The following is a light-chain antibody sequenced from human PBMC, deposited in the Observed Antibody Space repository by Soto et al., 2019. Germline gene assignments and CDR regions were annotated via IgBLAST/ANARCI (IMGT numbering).Light chain of an antibody. CDR3: QQYYCTPLT. V-gene: IGKV4-1*01. J-gene: IGKJ4*01. CDR1: QSVFYSSNNNNY. Sequence: DIVMTQSPDSLAVSLGERATINCKSSQSVFYSSNNNNYFAWYQQKPGQPPTLLIYWASTREPGVPDRFSGSGSGTDCTLTLCILQAEDVAVYYCQQYYCTPLTFGGGTKVEI. CDR2: WAS.